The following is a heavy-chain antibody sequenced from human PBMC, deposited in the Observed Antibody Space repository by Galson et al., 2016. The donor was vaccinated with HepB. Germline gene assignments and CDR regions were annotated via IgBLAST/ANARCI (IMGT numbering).Heavy chain of an antibody. D-gene: IGHD5-12*01. Sequence: SLRLSCAASGFTFSRSWMTWVRQAPGRGLEWLANTKEDGSSTNHVDSVKGRFTISRDNAKTSLYLQMNSLRAEDTAVYYCARDHISGRGPFFDYWGQGIPVTVSS. CDR1: GFTFSRSW. CDR3: ARDHISGRGPFFDY. V-gene: IGHV3-7*03. CDR2: TKEDGSST. J-gene: IGHJ4*02.